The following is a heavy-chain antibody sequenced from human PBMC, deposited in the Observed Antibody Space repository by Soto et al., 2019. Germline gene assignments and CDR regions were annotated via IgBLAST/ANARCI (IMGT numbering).Heavy chain of an antibody. V-gene: IGHV3-21*04. D-gene: IGHD2-2*01. Sequence: GGSLRLSCAASGFTFSSYSMNWVRQAPGKGLEWVSSISSSSSYIYYADSVRGRFTISTDTAYMELSSLRSDDSAVYYCVTDRAYALGPKLIKYLDYWGQGTLVTVSS. CDR1: GFTFSSYS. J-gene: IGHJ4*02. CDR3: VTDRAYALGPKLIKYLDY. CDR2: ISSSSSYI.